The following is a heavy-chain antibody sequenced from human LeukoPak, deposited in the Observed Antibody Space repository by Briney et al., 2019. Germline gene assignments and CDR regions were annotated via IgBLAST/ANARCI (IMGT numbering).Heavy chain of an antibody. CDR2: IYATDLT. CDR1: GRSIRSVY. CDR3: ARGFGSGTSPIDL. D-gene: IGHD3-10*01. Sequence: SETLSLTCTVSGRSIRSVYWNWIRQSAGKGLEWIGRIYATDLTNYNPSLKSRVTLSVDMSKNELSLTLKSVTAADTAVYYCARGFGSGTSPIDLWGQGALDTVSS. J-gene: IGHJ5*02. V-gene: IGHV4-4*07.